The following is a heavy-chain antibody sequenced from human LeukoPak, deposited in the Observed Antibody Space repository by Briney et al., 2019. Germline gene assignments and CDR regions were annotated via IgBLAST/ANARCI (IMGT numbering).Heavy chain of an antibody. V-gene: IGHV4-34*01. J-gene: IGHJ4*02. D-gene: IGHD6-13*01. CDR3: ARGTGYSSSWYFIGIYYFDY. CDR2: INHSGST. CDR1: GGSFSGYY. Sequence: PSETLSLTCAVYGGSFSGYYWSWIRQPPGKGLEWIGEINHSGSTNYNPSLKSRVTISVDTSKNQFSLKLSSVTAADTAVYYCARGTGYSSSWYFIGIYYFDYWGQGTLVTVSS.